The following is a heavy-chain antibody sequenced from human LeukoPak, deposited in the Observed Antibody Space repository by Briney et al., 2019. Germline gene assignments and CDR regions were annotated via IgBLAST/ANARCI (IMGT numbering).Heavy chain of an antibody. Sequence: PGGSLRLSCAASGFTFSSYWMSWVRQAPGKGLEWVANIKQDGSEKYYVDSVKGRFTISRDSAKNSLYLQMNSLGAEDTAVYYCARDRTGQNHYYYYGMDVWGQGTTVTVSS. CDR3: ARDRTGQNHYYYYGMDV. D-gene: IGHD2-8*02. CDR2: IKQDGSEK. J-gene: IGHJ6*02. V-gene: IGHV3-7*01. CDR1: GFTFSSYW.